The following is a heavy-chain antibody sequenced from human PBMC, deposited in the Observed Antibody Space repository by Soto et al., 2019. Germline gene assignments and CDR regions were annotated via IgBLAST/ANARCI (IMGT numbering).Heavy chain of an antibody. J-gene: IGHJ4*02. V-gene: IGHV3-48*02. CDR3: ARDTSPGVTIGGLDS. Sequence: RRLSCAASGFSFGGYNMNWVRQAPGKGLEWVSHITSGLTTHYADFVQGRFTISRDNAKNSLYLEMNDLRDEDTAVYYCARDTSPGVTIGGLDSWGQGTLVTVSS. CDR1: GFSFGGYN. CDR2: ITSGLTT. D-gene: IGHD3-16*01.